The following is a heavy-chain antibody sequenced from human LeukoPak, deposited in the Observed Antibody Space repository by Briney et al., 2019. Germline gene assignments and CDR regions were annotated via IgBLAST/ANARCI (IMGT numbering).Heavy chain of an antibody. CDR3: ARNEERGYCSSTSCYGRHAFDI. D-gene: IGHD2-2*01. V-gene: IGHV3-21*01. Sequence: GGSLRLSWVASGFSLNNYIMSWVRQAPGKGLEWVSSISSSSSYIYYADSVKGRFTISRDNAKNSLYLQMNSLRAEDTAVYYCARNEERGYCSSTSCYGRHAFDIWGQGTMVTVSS. CDR1: GFSLNNYI. CDR2: ISSSSSYI. J-gene: IGHJ3*02.